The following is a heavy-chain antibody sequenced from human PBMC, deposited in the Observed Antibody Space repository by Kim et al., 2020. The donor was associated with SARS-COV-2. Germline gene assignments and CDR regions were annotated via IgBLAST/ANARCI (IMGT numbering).Heavy chain of an antibody. CDR2: ISSSGSTI. CDR1: GFTFSSYE. J-gene: IGHJ6*02. Sequence: GGSLRLSCAASGFTFSSYEMNWVRQAPGKGLEWVSYISSSGSTIYYADSVKGRFTISRDNAKNSLYLQMNSLRAEDTAVYYCARAHPLRRLALYGMDVWGRGATVAVSS. D-gene: IGHD6-25*01. CDR3: ARAHPLRRLALYGMDV. V-gene: IGHV3-48*03.